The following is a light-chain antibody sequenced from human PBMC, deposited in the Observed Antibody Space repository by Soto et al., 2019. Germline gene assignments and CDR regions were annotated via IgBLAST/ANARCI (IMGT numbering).Light chain of an antibody. Sequence: DIQMTQSPSTLSASVGDRDTITCRASQKISSWLAWYQQKPGKAPKLLIYDASSLESGVPSRFSGSGSGTEFTLTFSSLQPDDFATYYCQQYNSYWTFGQGTKVDI. CDR3: QQYNSYWT. V-gene: IGKV1-5*01. J-gene: IGKJ1*01. CDR1: QKISSW. CDR2: DAS.